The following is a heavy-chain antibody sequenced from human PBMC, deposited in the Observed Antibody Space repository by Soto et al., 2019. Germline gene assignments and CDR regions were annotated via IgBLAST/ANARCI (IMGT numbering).Heavy chain of an antibody. D-gene: IGHD3-16*01. V-gene: IGHV3-49*03. CDR2: IRARTSGMTT. Sequence: EVQVVESGGDLVQPGRSLRLSCAASGFTFGDYPLIWFRQAPGKGLEWVGFIRARTSGMTTEYAASAKGRFTISREDSRSFAYLQMDSLQTEDTAVYYCSRISRGSANYWYFMDVWGKGTTVTVSS. CDR1: GFTFGDYP. CDR3: SRISRGSANYWYFMDV. J-gene: IGHJ6*03.